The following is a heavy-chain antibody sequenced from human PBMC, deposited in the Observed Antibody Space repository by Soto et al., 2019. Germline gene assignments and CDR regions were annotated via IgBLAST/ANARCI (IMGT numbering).Heavy chain of an antibody. D-gene: IGHD4-4*01. Sequence: KTSETLSLTCTVSGGSISSYYWSWIRQAAGKGLEWIGRIYTSGSTNYNPSLKSRVTMSVDTSKNQFSLKLSSVTAADTAVYYCARVKGDDYINWFDPWGQGTLVTVSS. CDR2: IYTSGST. CDR1: GGSISSYY. J-gene: IGHJ5*02. CDR3: ARVKGDDYINWFDP. V-gene: IGHV4-4*07.